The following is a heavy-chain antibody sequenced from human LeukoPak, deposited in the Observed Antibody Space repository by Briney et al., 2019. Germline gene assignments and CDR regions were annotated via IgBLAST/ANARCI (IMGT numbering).Heavy chain of an antibody. CDR3: ARILSYDFWSGYDFDY. D-gene: IGHD3-3*01. J-gene: IGHJ4*02. CDR2: FDPEDGET. V-gene: IGHV1-24*01. Sequence: ASVKVYCKVSGYTLTELSMHWVRQAPGKGLEWMGGFDPEDGETIYAQKFQGRVTMTEDTSTDTAYMELSSLRSEDTAVYYCARILSYDFWSGYDFDYWGQGTLVTVSS. CDR1: GYTLTELS.